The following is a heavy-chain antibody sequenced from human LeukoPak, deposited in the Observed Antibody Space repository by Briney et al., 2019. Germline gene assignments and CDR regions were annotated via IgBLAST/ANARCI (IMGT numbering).Heavy chain of an antibody. CDR2: ISGSGGST. J-gene: IGHJ4*02. CDR1: GFTFSSYA. D-gene: IGHD2-2*01. CDR3: AKDSRNCSSSSCYAPVDY. Sequence: GGSLRLSCAASGFTFSSYAMSWVRQAPGKGLEWVSAISGSGGSTYYVDSVKGGFTISRDNSKNTLCLQMSSMRAEGTAAYYCAKDSRNCSSSSCYAPVDYWGQGTLVTVSS. V-gene: IGHV3-23*01.